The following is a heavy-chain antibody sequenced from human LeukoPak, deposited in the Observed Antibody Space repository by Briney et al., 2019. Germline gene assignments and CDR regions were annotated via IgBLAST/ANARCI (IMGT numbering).Heavy chain of an antibody. Sequence: GASVKVSCKASGYTFTSYYIHWVRQAPGQGLEWMGIVSPSGGATSYAQEFQGRVTMTRDTSTATVYMELSSLRSEDTAVYYCARDVGATYHFDYWGQGTVVTVSS. D-gene: IGHD1-26*01. CDR2: VSPSGGAT. CDR1: GYTFTSYY. J-gene: IGHJ4*02. V-gene: IGHV1-46*01. CDR3: ARDVGATYHFDY.